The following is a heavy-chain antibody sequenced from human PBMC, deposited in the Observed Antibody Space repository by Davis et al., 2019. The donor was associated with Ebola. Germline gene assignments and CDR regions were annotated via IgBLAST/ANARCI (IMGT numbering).Heavy chain of an antibody. CDR2: IYYSGST. CDR3: ARDGDYDFWSGYFGY. V-gene: IGHV4-61*01. J-gene: IGHJ4*02. CDR1: GGSVSSGSYY. Sequence: PSETLSLTCTVSGGSVSSGSYYWSWIRQPPGKGLEWIGYIYYSGSTNYNPSLKSRVTISVDTSKNQFSLKLSSVTAADTAVYYCARDGDYDFWSGYFGYWGQGTLVTVSS. D-gene: IGHD3-3*01.